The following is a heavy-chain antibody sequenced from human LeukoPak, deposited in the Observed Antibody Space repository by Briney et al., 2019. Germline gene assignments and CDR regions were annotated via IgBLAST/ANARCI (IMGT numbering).Heavy chain of an antibody. CDR1: GGTFSSYA. Sequence: GASVKVSCKASGGTFSSYAISWVRQAPGQGLEWMGGIIPIFGTANYAQKFQGRVTITADESTSTAYMELSSLRSEDTAVYYCARDSSGYGSFDYWGQGTLVTVSS. V-gene: IGHV1-69*13. CDR2: IIPIFGTA. D-gene: IGHD3-22*01. J-gene: IGHJ4*02. CDR3: ARDSSGYGSFDY.